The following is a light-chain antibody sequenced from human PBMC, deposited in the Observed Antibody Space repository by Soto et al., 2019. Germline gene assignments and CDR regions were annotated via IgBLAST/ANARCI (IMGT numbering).Light chain of an antibody. CDR2: DTS. J-gene: IGKJ5*01. CDR3: QQRSSLPIT. Sequence: EIVLTQSPATLSLSPGKRATLSCRASQSVSNFLAWYRQKPGQAPSLLIYDTSNRATGIPARFSGSGSGTDFTLTINNLEPEDFAVYYCQQRSSLPITFGQGTRLEIK. V-gene: IGKV3-11*01. CDR1: QSVSNF.